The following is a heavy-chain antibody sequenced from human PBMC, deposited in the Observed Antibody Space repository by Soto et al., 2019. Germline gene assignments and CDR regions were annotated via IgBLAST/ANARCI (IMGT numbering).Heavy chain of an antibody. J-gene: IGHJ5*02. CDR1: GFSLDTFGLG. CDR3: AHRKGGYCSSTSCQGYFDP. CDR2: IYWDDDK. V-gene: IGHV2-5*02. Sequence: KSGPTLVNPTQTLTLTCTFSGFSLDTFGLGVAWIRQPPGKALEWLAAIYWDDDKRYSPSLENKVTISKDSSKNQVVLTLTNVDSVDTATYYCAHRKGGYCSSTSCQGYFDPWGQGTPVTVSS. D-gene: IGHD2-2*01.